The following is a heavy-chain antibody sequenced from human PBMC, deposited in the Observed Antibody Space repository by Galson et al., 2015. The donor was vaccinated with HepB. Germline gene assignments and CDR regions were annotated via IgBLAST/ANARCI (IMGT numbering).Heavy chain of an antibody. D-gene: IGHD6-13*01. CDR1: GYTFTSYG. CDR2: ISAYNGNT. Sequence: SVKVSCKASGYTFTSYGISWVRQAPGQGLEWMGWISAYNGNTNYAQKLQGRVTMTTDTSTSTAYMELRSLRSDDAAVYYCARDATPGIAAAGAPRSHAFDIWGQGTMVTVSS. V-gene: IGHV1-18*01. J-gene: IGHJ3*02. CDR3: ARDATPGIAAAGAPRSHAFDI.